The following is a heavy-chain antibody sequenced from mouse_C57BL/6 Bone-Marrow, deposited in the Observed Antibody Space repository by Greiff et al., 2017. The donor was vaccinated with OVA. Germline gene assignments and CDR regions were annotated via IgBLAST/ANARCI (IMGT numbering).Heavy chain of an antibody. Sequence: EVKLMESEGGLVQPGSSMKLSCTASGFTFSDYYMAWVRQVPEKGLEWVANINYDGSSTYYLDSLKSRFIISRDNAKNILYLQMSSLKSEDTATYYCARGHYYGSSYAMDYWGQGTSVTVSS. D-gene: IGHD1-1*01. CDR1: GFTFSDYY. J-gene: IGHJ4*01. V-gene: IGHV5-16*01. CDR2: INYDGSST. CDR3: ARGHYYGSSYAMDY.